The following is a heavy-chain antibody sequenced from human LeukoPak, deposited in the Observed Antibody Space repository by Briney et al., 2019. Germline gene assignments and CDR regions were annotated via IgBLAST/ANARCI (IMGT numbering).Heavy chain of an antibody. J-gene: IGHJ4*02. CDR1: GGSFSGYY. V-gene: IGHV4-34*01. CDR3: ARAIPTSGSNAY. Sequence: SETLSLTCAVYGGSFSGYYWSWIRQPPGKGLEWIGEINHSGSTNYNPSLKSRVTISVDTSKNQFSLKLSSVTAADTAVYYCARAIPTSGSNAYWGQGTLVTVSS. CDR2: INHSGST. D-gene: IGHD1-26*01.